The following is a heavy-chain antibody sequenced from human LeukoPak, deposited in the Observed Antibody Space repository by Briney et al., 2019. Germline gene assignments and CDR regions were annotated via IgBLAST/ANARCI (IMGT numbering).Heavy chain of an antibody. CDR1: GFTLGRYN. D-gene: IGHD2-15*01. CDR3: AREVVVVAANPYYYYGMDV. Sequence: GGSLRLSCAASGFTLGRYNMNWVRLAPGKGLEWVSYISTSSFRKDYADSVKGRFTISRDDAKNSLYLQMNSLRVEDSAVYYCAREVVVVAANPYYYYGMDVWGQGTTVTVSS. V-gene: IGHV3-48*01. J-gene: IGHJ6*02. CDR2: ISTSSFRK.